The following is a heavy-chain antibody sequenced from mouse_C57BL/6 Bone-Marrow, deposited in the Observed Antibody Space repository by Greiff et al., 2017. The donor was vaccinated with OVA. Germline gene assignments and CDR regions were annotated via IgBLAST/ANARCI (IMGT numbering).Heavy chain of an antibody. V-gene: IGHV1-15*01. CDR2: IDPETGGT. CDR3: TTLRYFYGSSWLYYFDY. CDR1: GYTFTDYE. J-gene: IGHJ2*01. Sequence: QVQLQQSGAELVRPGASVTLSCKASGYTFTDYEMHWVKQTPVHGLEWIGAIDPETGGTAYNQKFKGKAILTADKSSSTAYMELRSLTSEDSAVYYCTTLRYFYGSSWLYYFDYWGQGTTLTVSS. D-gene: IGHD1-1*01.